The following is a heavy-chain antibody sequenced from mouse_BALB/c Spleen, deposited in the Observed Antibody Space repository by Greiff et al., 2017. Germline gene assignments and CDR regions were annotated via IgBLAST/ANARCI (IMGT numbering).Heavy chain of an antibody. Sequence: VQLQESGAELVRPGASVTLSCKASGYTFTDYEMHWVKQTPVHGLEWIGAIEPETGGTAYNQKFKGKATLTADKSSSTAYMELRSLTSEDSAVYYCTSPSYYGYGFAYWGQGTLVTVSA. CDR1: GYTFTDYE. V-gene: IGHV1-15*01. D-gene: IGHD1-2*01. J-gene: IGHJ3*01. CDR2: IEPETGGT. CDR3: TSPSYYGYGFAY.